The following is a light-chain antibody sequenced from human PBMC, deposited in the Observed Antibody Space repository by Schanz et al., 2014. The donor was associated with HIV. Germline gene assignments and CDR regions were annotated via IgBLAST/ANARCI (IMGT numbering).Light chain of an antibody. J-gene: IGKJ1*01. Sequence: EIVLTQSPGTLSLSPGERATLSCRASQSVSSSYLAWYQQKSGQAPRLLIYGASSRATGIPDRFSGSGSGTDFTLAISRLESEDYAVYYCQQYGSSLWTFGQGTKVEIK. CDR3: QQYGSSLWT. V-gene: IGKV3-20*01. CDR2: GAS. CDR1: QSVSSSY.